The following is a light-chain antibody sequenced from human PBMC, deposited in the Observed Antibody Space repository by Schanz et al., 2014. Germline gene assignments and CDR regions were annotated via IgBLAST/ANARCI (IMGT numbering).Light chain of an antibody. CDR1: NIGSKS. Sequence: SSELSQPPSVSVAPGKTARITCEGHNIGSKSVHWYQQKPGQAPVLVVYDDIDRPSGIPERFSGSNSGNTPTLTISRVEAGDEADYYCQVWDSSSDLVFGGGTKLTVL. V-gene: IGLV3-21*03. J-gene: IGLJ3*02. CDR2: DDI. CDR3: QVWDSSSDLV.